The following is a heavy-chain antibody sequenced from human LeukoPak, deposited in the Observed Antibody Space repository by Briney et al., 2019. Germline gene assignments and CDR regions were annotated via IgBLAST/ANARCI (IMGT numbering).Heavy chain of an antibody. CDR2: ISGSGGST. Sequence: PGGSLTLSCAASGFTFSSYAMSWVRQAPGKGLEWVSAISGSGGSTYYADSVKGRFTISRDNANNLLYLDMDSLTAEDTAVYYCARKDFSSGSFNYWGQGSLVTVSS. V-gene: IGHV3-23*01. CDR3: ARKDFSSGSFNY. J-gene: IGHJ4*02. CDR1: GFTFSSYA. D-gene: IGHD3-22*01.